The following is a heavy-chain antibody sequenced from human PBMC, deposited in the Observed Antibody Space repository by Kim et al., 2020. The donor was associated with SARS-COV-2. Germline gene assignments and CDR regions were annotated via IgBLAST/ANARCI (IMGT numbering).Heavy chain of an antibody. CDR2: IGRVDDT. CDR3: ARESNLRGDWQFIDY. D-gene: IGHD3-9*01. CDR1: GYSFSRHD. Sequence: GGSLRLSCAAYGYSFSRHDMHWVRQPTGKGLEWVSAIGRVDDTYYSGSVKGRFTISREDVKNSLYLQMNNLEAGDTAVYYCARESNLRGDWQFIDYWGQG. V-gene: IGHV3-13*04. J-gene: IGHJ4*02.